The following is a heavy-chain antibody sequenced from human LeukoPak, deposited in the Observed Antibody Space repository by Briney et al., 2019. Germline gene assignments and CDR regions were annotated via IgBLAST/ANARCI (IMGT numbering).Heavy chain of an antibody. D-gene: IGHD2-2*01. V-gene: IGHV3-30*03. Sequence: GGSLRLSCAASGFTFSSYGMHWVRQAPGKGLEWVAVISYGGSNKYYADSVKGRFTISRDNSKNTLYLQMNSLRSEDTAVYYCARAIGGRYCSSTSCPLGGFQHWGQGTLVTVSS. CDR3: ARAIGGRYCSSTSCPLGGFQH. J-gene: IGHJ1*01. CDR1: GFTFSSYG. CDR2: ISYGGSNK.